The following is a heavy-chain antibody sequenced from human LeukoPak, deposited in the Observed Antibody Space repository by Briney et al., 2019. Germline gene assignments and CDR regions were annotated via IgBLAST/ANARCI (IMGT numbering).Heavy chain of an antibody. CDR3: ARASSHEYGSGTHYYYYGMDV. CDR1: GGSISSYY. V-gene: IGHV4-59*01. D-gene: IGHD3-10*01. J-gene: IGHJ6*02. Sequence: SETLSLTCTVSGGSISSYYWSWIRQPPGKGLEWIGYIYYSGSTNYNPSLKSRVTISVDTSKNQFSLKLSSVTAADTAVHYCARASSHEYGSGTHYYYYGMDVWGQGTTVTVSS. CDR2: IYYSGST.